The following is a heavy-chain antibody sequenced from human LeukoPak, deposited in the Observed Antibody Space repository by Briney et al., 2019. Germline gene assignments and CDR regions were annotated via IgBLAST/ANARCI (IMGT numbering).Heavy chain of an antibody. D-gene: IGHD2-21*02. Sequence: GGSLRLSCTASEFSVSTNYMSWVRQAPGKGLEWVSAISGGGGSTYYADSVRGRFTISRDNSKNPLYLQMNSLRAEDTAIYYCAKGKVVTGIDYWGQGTLVTVSS. CDR1: EFSVSTNY. CDR2: ISGGGGST. CDR3: AKGKVVTGIDY. J-gene: IGHJ4*02. V-gene: IGHV3-23*01.